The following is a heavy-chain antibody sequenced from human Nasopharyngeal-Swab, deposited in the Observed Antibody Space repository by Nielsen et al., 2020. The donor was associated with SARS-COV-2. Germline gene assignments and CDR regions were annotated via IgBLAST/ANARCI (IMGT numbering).Heavy chain of an antibody. CDR2: ISWNSGSI. Sequence: SLKISCAASGFTFDDYAMHWVRQAPGKGLEWVSGISWNSGSIGYADSVKGRFTISRDNAKNSLYLQMNSLRAEDTALYYCAKDYYGSGSYTRSHYYYGMDVWGQGTTVTVSS. CDR1: GFTFDDYA. V-gene: IGHV3-9*01. D-gene: IGHD3-10*01. J-gene: IGHJ6*02. CDR3: AKDYYGSGSYTRSHYYYGMDV.